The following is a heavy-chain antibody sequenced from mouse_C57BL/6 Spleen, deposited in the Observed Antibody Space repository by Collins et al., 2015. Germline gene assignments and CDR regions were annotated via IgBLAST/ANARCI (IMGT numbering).Heavy chain of an antibody. V-gene: IGHV13-2*01. CDR2: ITVKSDNFGT. J-gene: IGHJ3*01. Sequence: QVQLVETGGGLVRPGNSLKLSCVTPGFTFSNYRMHWLRQPPGKRLEWIAVITVKSDNFGTNFAESVKGRFAISRDDSKSSVYIEMNRLREEDTATYFCSRGSSEGFPYWGQGTLVTVSA. CDR3: SRGSSEGFPY. CDR1: GFTFSNYR. D-gene: IGHD1-1*01.